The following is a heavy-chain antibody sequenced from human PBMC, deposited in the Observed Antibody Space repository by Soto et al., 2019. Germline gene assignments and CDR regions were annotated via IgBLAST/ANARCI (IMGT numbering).Heavy chain of an antibody. CDR1: GDSITSGGYY. Sequence: SETLSLTCNVSGDSITSGGYYWSWIRQQPGKGLEWIGYVYHSGSTYYNPSLKSRVTISVDTSKNQFSLKLSSVTAADTAVYYCARESHSGSFSWGQGTLVTVSS. D-gene: IGHD1-26*01. J-gene: IGHJ4*02. CDR3: ARESHSGSFS. CDR2: VYHSGST. V-gene: IGHV4-30-4*08.